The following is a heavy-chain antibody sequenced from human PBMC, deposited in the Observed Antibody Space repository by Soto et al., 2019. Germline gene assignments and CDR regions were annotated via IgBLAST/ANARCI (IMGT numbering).Heavy chain of an antibody. CDR1: AGTSSSLR. J-gene: IGHJ6*02. CDR3: ARDSVRDYLYYYYGMDV. CDR2: IGTSSSYI. V-gene: IGHV3-21*01. D-gene: IGHD4-17*01. Sequence: VPIRLWYGFAAGTSSSLRSIWVRQTRVRGLEWVSSIGTSSSYIYYAVSVKGRFTLSRDNAKNSLFLQMNSLRADDTAVYYCARDSVRDYLYYYYGMDVWGQGTTVTGSS.